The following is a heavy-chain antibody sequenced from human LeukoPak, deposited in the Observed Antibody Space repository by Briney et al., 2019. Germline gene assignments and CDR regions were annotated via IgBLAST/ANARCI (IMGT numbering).Heavy chain of an antibody. CDR3: VRDIAAPGDFLYFDY. V-gene: IGHV3-48*04. CDR1: GFTFSSYW. D-gene: IGHD6-13*01. Sequence: GGSLRLSCAASGFTFSSYWISWVRQAPGKGLEWISYISGSGNTIYYADSVKGRFTISRDNAKKSLYLQMNSLRADDTAIYYCVRDIAAPGDFLYFDYWGQGTLVTVSS. CDR2: ISGSGNTI. J-gene: IGHJ4*02.